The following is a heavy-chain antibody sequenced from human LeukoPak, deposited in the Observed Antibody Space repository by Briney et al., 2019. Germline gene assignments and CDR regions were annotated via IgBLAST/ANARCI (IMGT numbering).Heavy chain of an antibody. CDR3: ASWGMVRGVTYQDY. V-gene: IGHV4-34*01. CDR1: GGSFSGYY. Sequence: PSVTLSLTCAVYGGSFSGYYWSWIRQPPGKGLEWIGEINHSGSTNYNPSLKSRVTISVDTSKNQFSLKLSSVTAADTAVYYCASWGMVRGVTYQDYWGQGTLVTVSS. CDR2: INHSGST. J-gene: IGHJ4*02. D-gene: IGHD3-10*01.